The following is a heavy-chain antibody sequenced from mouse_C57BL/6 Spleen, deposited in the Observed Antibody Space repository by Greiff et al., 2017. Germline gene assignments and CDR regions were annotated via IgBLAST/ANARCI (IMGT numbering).Heavy chain of an antibody. D-gene: IGHD1-1*01. CDR2: IYPGDGDT. CDR1: GYAFSSYW. V-gene: IGHV1-80*01. CDR3: ARSDYCYGSPFAY. J-gene: IGHJ3*01. Sequence: VQLQQSGAELVKPGASVKISCKASGYAFSSYWMNWVKQRPGKGLEWIGQIYPGDGDTNYNGKFKGKATLTADKSSSTAYMQLSSLTSEDSAVYFGARSDYCYGSPFAYWGQGTLVTVSA.